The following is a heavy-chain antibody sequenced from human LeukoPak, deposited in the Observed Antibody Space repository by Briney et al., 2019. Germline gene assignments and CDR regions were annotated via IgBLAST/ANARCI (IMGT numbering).Heavy chain of an antibody. CDR2: ISADGGST. Sequence: TGGSLRLSCVASGLNFDDSAMHWVRQAPGKGLEWVSLISADGGSTFSADSVKGRFTISRDNSKNTLYLQMNSLRAEDTAVYYCARDRRGGYDPYYFDYWGQGTLVTVSS. CDR1: GLNFDDSA. J-gene: IGHJ4*02. CDR3: ARDRRGGYDPYYFDY. D-gene: IGHD5-12*01. V-gene: IGHV3-43*02.